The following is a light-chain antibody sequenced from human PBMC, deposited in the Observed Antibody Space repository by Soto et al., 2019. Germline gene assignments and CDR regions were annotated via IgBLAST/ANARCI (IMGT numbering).Light chain of an antibody. CDR3: GSYTTSSNYV. CDR2: DVS. Sequence: QSALTQPASVSGSPGLSITISCTGTSSDVGAYNFVSWYQQHSDKAPKLMIFDVSNRPSGVSNRFSGSKSGNTASLTISGLQSEDEAEYYCGSYTTSSNYVFGTGTKVTVL. J-gene: IGLJ1*01. V-gene: IGLV2-14*03. CDR1: SSDVGAYNF.